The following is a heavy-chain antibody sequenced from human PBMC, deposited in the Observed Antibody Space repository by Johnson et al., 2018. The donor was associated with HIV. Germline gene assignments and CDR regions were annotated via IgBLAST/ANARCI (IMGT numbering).Heavy chain of an antibody. J-gene: IGHJ3*02. CDR2: INWNGRDT. CDR3: AREAVTLRGWGHVFDI. V-gene: IGHV3-20*04. D-gene: IGHD3-16*01. CDR1: GFTFGDYG. Sequence: VHLVESGGRVVRPGGSLRLSCVVSGFTFGDYGMSWVRQAPGKGLQWVSGINWNGRDTGYVDSVKGRFTISRDNAKSTLHLQMNSLSAEDSAIYYCAREAVTLRGWGHVFDIWGQGTMVTVSS.